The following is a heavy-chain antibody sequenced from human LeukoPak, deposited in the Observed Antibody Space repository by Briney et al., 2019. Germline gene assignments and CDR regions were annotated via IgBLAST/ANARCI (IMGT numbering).Heavy chain of an antibody. D-gene: IGHD6-19*01. CDR1: GFTLSSYW. J-gene: IGHJ4*02. Sequence: YPGGSLRLSCAASGFTLSSYWMHWVRQVPGKGLVWVSRIKSDGSDTRYADSVKGRFTISRDNAKNTLYLQMNSLRAEDTAVYYCARGYSSGLHFDCWGQGTLVTVSS. CDR3: ARGYSSGLHFDC. V-gene: IGHV3-74*01. CDR2: IKSDGSDT.